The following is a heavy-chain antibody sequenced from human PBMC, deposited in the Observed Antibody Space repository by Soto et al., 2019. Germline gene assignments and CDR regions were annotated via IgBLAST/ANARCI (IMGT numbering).Heavy chain of an antibody. CDR1: GDSVSSNSAA. CDR3: ARADDYYDSSGYLFDY. CDR2: TYYRSKWYN. D-gene: IGHD3-22*01. J-gene: IGHJ4*02. Sequence: QTRSLTWAISGDSVSSNSAAWNLIRQSPSRGLEWLGRTYYRSKWYNDYAVSVKSRITINPDTSKNQFSLQLNSVTPEDTAVYYCARADDYYDSSGYLFDYWGQGTLVTVSS. V-gene: IGHV6-1*01.